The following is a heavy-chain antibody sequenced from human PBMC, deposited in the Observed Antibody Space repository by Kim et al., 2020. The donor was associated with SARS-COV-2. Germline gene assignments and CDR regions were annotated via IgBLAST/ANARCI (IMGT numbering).Heavy chain of an antibody. J-gene: IGHJ3*02. V-gene: IGHV1-69*04. D-gene: IGHD6-19*01. CDR3: AREGRVAVAIDAFDI. Sequence: KFQGRVTITADKSTSTAYMELSSLRAEDTAVYYCAREGRVAVAIDAFDIWGQGTMVTVSS.